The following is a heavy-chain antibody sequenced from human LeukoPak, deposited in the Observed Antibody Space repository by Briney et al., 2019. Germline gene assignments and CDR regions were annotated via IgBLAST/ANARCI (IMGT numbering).Heavy chain of an antibody. CDR3: AKRERGEYDILTGYDRDY. D-gene: IGHD3-9*01. CDR1: GFTFSSYA. V-gene: IGHV3-23*01. CDR2: ISGSGGST. J-gene: IGHJ4*02. Sequence: SGGYLRLSCAASGFTFSSYAMSWVRPAPGKGLEWVSDISGSGGSTYYADSVKGRFTISRDNSKNTLYLQMNSPRAEDTSVEDSAKRERGEYDILTGYDRDYWGQGTLVTVSS.